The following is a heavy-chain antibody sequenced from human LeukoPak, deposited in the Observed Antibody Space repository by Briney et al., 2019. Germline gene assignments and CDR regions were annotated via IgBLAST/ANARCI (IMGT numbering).Heavy chain of an antibody. Sequence: ASVKVSCKASGNTFTSYDINWVRQATGQGLEWMGWMNPNSGNTGYAQKFQGRVTMTRNTSISTAYMELSSLRSEDTAVYYCARGATRGYSSGWSNFDYWGQGTLVTVSS. CDR2: MNPNSGNT. CDR3: ARGATRGYSSGWSNFDY. CDR1: GNTFTSYD. V-gene: IGHV1-8*01. J-gene: IGHJ4*02. D-gene: IGHD6-19*01.